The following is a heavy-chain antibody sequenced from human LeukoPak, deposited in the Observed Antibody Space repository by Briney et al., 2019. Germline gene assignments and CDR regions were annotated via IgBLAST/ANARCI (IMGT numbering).Heavy chain of an antibody. CDR1: GFTFSSSA. CDR3: AKVKGIAVAALDY. Sequence: GGSLRLSCAASGFTFSSSAMSWVRQAPGKGLEWVSAISNNGGYTYYADSVQGRFTISRDNSKSTLCLQMNSLRAEDTAVYYCAKVKGIAVAALDYWGQGTLVTVSS. J-gene: IGHJ4*02. D-gene: IGHD6-19*01. CDR2: ISNNGGYT. V-gene: IGHV3-23*01.